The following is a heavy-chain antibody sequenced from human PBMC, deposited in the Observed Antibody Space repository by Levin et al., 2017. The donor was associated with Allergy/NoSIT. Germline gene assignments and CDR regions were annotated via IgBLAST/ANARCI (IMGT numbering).Heavy chain of an antibody. CDR1: GYTFTGYY. J-gene: IGHJ4*02. Sequence: ASVKVSCKASGYTFTGYYMHWVRQAPGQGLEWMGWINPNSGGTNYAQKFQGRVTMTRDTSISTAYMELSRLRSDDTAVYYCARGDTAMVRGFDYWGQGTLVTVSS. CDR3: ARGDTAMVRGFDY. V-gene: IGHV1-2*02. CDR2: INPNSGGT. D-gene: IGHD5-18*01.